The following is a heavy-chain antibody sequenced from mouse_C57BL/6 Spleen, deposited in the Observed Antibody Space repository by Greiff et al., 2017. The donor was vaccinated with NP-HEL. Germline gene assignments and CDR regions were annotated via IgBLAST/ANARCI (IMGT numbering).Heavy chain of an antibody. CDR3: AIRGSSSYWYFDV. J-gene: IGHJ1*03. V-gene: IGHV1-74*01. CDR2: IHPSDSDT. Sequence: QVQLQQPGAELVKPGASVKVSCKASGYTFTSYWMHWVKQRPGQGLEWIGRIHPSDSDTNYNQKFKGKATLTVDKSSSTAYMQLSSLTSEDSAVYCGAIRGSSSYWYFDVWGTGTTVTVSS. CDR1: GYTFTSYW. D-gene: IGHD1-1*01.